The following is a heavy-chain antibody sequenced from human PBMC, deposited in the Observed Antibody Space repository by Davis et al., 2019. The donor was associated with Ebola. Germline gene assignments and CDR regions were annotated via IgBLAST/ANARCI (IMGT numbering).Heavy chain of an antibody. J-gene: IGHJ4*02. CDR1: GFTFSSYS. CDR2: ISSSSSYI. CDR3: ARATYYDSSGYYSESYYFDY. Sequence: PGGSLRLSCAASGFTFSSYSMNWARQAPGKGLEWVSSISSSSSYIYYADSVKGRFTISRDNAKNSLYLQMNSLRAEDTAVYYCARATYYDSSGYYSESYYFDYWGQGTLVTVSS. D-gene: IGHD3-22*01. V-gene: IGHV3-21*01.